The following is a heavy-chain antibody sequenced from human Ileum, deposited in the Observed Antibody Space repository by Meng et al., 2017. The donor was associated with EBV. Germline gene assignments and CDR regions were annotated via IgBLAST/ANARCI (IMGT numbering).Heavy chain of an antibody. J-gene: IGHJ4*02. D-gene: IGHD2-15*01. CDR3: ARGGWSLDY. V-gene: IGHV4-59*08. CDR2: IYYSGST. CDR1: GGSISSYY. Sequence: QESGPGLVSPSDTLSLTRTVSGGSISSYYWSWIRQPPGKGLEWIGYIYYSGSTKYNPSLKSRVTISVDTSKNQFALNLSSVTAADTAVYYCARGGWSLDYWGQGTLVTVSS.